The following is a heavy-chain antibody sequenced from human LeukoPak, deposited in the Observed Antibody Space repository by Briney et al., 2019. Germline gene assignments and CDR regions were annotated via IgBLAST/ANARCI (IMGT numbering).Heavy chain of an antibody. Sequence: GGSLRLSCAASGFTFSNHAMSWLPEAPGKGLQWVAVISGGGRTTEYEDFVKGRFTISRDNSKNTLSLQMNSLTVEDTAIYFCAKNVVVNRYIDLWGQGTLVTVSS. CDR2: ISGGGRTT. D-gene: IGHD2-15*01. J-gene: IGHJ4*02. CDR1: GFTFSNHA. CDR3: AKNVVVNRYIDL. V-gene: IGHV3-23*01.